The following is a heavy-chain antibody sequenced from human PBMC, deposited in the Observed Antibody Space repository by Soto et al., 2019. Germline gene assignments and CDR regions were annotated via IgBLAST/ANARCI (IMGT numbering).Heavy chain of an antibody. CDR2: IYYSGST. J-gene: IGHJ4*02. V-gene: IGHV4-59*12. CDR3: ARGLVSDFYQTDY. CDR1: GGSISSYY. D-gene: IGHD3-3*01. Sequence: PSETLSLTCTVSGGSISSYYWSWIRQPPGKGLEWIGYIYYSGSTNYNPSLKSRVTISLDRSKNQFSLKLSSVTAADTAVYYCARGLVSDFYQTDYWGQGTLVTVSS.